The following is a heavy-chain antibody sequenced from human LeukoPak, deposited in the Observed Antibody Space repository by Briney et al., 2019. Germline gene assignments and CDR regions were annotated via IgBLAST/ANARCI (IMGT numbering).Heavy chain of an antibody. V-gene: IGHV1-18*01. J-gene: IGHJ4*02. D-gene: IGHD1-1*01. CDR2: ISVHNNT. CDR1: GYTFTNYG. Sequence: ASVKVSCKASGYTFTNYGITWVRQAPGEGLEWMGWISVHNNTDYAQKLQGRVTMTTDTSTSTVYMELRSLRSDDTAVYYCARTGGNWIIDYWGQGTLVTVSS. CDR3: ARTGGNWIIDY.